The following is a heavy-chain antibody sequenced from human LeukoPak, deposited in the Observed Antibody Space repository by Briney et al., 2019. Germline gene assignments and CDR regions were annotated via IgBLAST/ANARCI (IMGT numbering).Heavy chain of an antibody. CDR2: IWYDGSNK. V-gene: IGHV3-33*01. J-gene: IGHJ4*02. CDR1: GFTFSSYG. D-gene: IGHD3-9*01. CDR3: ARSSYYDILTPSDY. Sequence: GRSLRLSCAASGFTFSSYGMHWVRQAPGKGLEWVAVIWYDGSNKYYADSVKGRFTISRDNSKNTLYLQMNSLRAEDTAVYSCARSSYYDILTPSDYWGQGTLVTASS.